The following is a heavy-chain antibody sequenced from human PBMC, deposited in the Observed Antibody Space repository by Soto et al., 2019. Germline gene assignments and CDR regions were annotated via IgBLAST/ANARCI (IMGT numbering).Heavy chain of an antibody. D-gene: IGHD1-26*01. CDR3: VRRYRDSQYYSGLDV. CDR2: TYCRSHWYN. Sequence: SQPLSLTCAISGDSVSSNSGAWNWIRQSPSRGLEWLGRTYCRSHWYNDFAVSVKSRVTIDPDTSKNQFSLQLNSVTPEDTAVYYCVRRYRDSQYYSGLDVWGQGTTVTVSS. J-gene: IGHJ6*02. V-gene: IGHV6-1*01. CDR1: GDSVSSNSGA.